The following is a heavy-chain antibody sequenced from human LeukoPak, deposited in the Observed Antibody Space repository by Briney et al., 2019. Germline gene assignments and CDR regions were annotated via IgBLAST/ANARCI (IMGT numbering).Heavy chain of an antibody. J-gene: IGHJ4*02. CDR2: ISYDGSDK. V-gene: IGHV3-30*04. Sequence: GGSLRLSCAASGFTFSSYAMYWVRQAPGKGLEWVAVISYDGSDKFYADSVKGRFTISRDSSKNSLYLQMNSLRPEDTALYYCAKRSAAGTVGYFDYWGQGTLVTVSS. D-gene: IGHD6-13*01. CDR3: AKRSAAGTVGYFDY. CDR1: GFTFSSYA.